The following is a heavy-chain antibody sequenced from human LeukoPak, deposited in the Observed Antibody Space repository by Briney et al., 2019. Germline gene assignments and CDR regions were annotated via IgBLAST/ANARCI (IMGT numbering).Heavy chain of an antibody. CDR1: GYTLTELS. Sequence: ASVKVSCKVSGYTLTELSMHWVRQAPGKGLEWMGGFDPEDGETIYAQKFQGRVTMTEDTSTDTAYMELSSLRSEDTAVYYCATDSGPLWDVYYDSSGYPHAFDIWGQGTMVTVSS. D-gene: IGHD3-22*01. V-gene: IGHV1-24*01. CDR2: FDPEDGET. CDR3: ATDSGPLWDVYYDSSGYPHAFDI. J-gene: IGHJ3*02.